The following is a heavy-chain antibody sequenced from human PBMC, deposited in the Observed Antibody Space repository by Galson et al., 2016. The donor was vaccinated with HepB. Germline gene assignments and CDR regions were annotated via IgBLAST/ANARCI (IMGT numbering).Heavy chain of an antibody. D-gene: IGHD6-19*01. J-gene: IGHJ4*02. CDR2: ISATGGST. CDR3: ARLAVAGFFDY. V-gene: IGHV3-23*01. CDR1: GFTFSSYA. Sequence: SLRLSCAASGFTFSSYAMSWVRQAPGKGLEWVSSISATGGSTYYADSVKGRFTISSDNSKNTVYLQMNGLRAEDTAVYYCARLAVAGFFDYWGQGTLVTVSS.